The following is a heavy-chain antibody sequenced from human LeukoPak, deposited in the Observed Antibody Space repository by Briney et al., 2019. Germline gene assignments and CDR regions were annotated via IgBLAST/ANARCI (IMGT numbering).Heavy chain of an antibody. CDR2: ISSSGSTI. Sequence: PGGSLRLSCAASGFTFSIYEMNWVRQPPGKGLECVSYISSSGSTIYYADSVKGRFTISRDNAKNSLYLQMNSLTAEDTAVYYCARVSIVGVVSLDYWGQGTLVTVSS. CDR3: ARVSIVGVVSLDY. CDR1: GFTFSIYE. D-gene: IGHD3-3*01. J-gene: IGHJ4*02. V-gene: IGHV3-48*03.